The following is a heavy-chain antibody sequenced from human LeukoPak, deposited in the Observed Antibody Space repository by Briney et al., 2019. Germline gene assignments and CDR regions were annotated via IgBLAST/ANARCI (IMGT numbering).Heavy chain of an antibody. CDR1: GGSFSGYY. D-gene: IGHD4-17*01. V-gene: IGHV4-34*01. CDR2: INHSGST. Sequence: SETLSLTCAVYGGSFSGYYWSWIRQPPGKGLEWIGEINHSGSTNYNPSLKSRVTISVDTSKNQFSLKLSSVTAADTAVYYCASVFGEGGYGDEDYRGQGTLVTVSS. J-gene: IGHJ4*02. CDR3: ASVFGEGGYGDEDY.